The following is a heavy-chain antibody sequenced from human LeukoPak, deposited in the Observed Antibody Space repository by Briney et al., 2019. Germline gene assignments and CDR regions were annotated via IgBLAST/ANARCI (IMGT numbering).Heavy chain of an antibody. CDR2: INPNSGGT. J-gene: IGHJ4*02. CDR3: ARVTGEAYYDFWSGYYGPLPFDY. V-gene: IGHV1-2*02. D-gene: IGHD3-3*01. CDR1: GYIFTNYG. Sequence: ASVKVSFKASGYIFTNYGISWFRQAPGQGLEWMGWINPNSGGTNYAQKFQGRVTMTRDTSISTAYMELSRLRSDDTAVYYCARVTGEAYYDFWSGYYGPLPFDYWGQGTLVTVSS.